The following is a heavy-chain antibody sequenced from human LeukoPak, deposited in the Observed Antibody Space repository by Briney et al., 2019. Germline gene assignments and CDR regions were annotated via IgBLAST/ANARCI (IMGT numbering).Heavy chain of an antibody. Sequence: GGSLRLSCAASGFTFDDYAMHWVRQAPGKDLEWVSGISWNSGSIGYADSVKGRFTISRDNAKNSLYLQMNSLKAEDMALYYCAKDLTPEHGPFDYWGQGTLVTVSS. CDR2: ISWNSGSI. CDR3: AKDLTPEHGPFDY. J-gene: IGHJ4*02. CDR1: GFTFDDYA. V-gene: IGHV3-9*03. D-gene: IGHD1/OR15-1a*01.